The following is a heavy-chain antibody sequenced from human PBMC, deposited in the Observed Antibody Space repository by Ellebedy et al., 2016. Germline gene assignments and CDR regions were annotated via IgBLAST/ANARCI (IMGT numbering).Heavy chain of an antibody. CDR3: SIDIAARGYGELDY. V-gene: IGHV3-15*01. Sequence: GESLKISXAASGFTFSSYWTSWVRQAPGKGLEWVGRIKSKTSGETREYAAPVEGRFTISRDDSKTTHYLQMNSLRVEDTGVYYCSIDIAARGYGELDYWGQGTLVTVSS. D-gene: IGHD4-17*01. CDR1: GFTFSSYW. CDR2: IKSKTSGETR. J-gene: IGHJ4*02.